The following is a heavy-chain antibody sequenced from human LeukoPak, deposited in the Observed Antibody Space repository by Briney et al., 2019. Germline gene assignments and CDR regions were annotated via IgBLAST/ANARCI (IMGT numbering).Heavy chain of an antibody. CDR1: GYTFTSYA. V-gene: IGHV1-3*01. D-gene: IGHD6-19*01. CDR3: ARTVAGEGYYYYYGMDV. Sequence: GASVKVSCKASGYTFTSYAMHWVRQAPGQRLEWMGWINAGNGNTRYSQKFQGRVTITRDTSASTAYMELSSLRSEDTAVYYCARTVAGEGYYYYYGMDVWGQGTTVTVSS. J-gene: IGHJ6*02. CDR2: INAGNGNT.